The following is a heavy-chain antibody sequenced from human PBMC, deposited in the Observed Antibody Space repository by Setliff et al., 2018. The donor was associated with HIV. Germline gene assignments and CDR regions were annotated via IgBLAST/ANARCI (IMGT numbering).Heavy chain of an antibody. D-gene: IGHD2-15*01. CDR3: ARFSDCSGGSCAGVDY. CDR2: ISGSAGTT. J-gene: IGHJ4*02. Sequence: HPAGSLRLSCAASGFTFSNYAMSWVRQAPGKGLEWVSGISGSAGTTYYADSVKGRFTISRDNAKNSLYLQMNSLRAEDTAVYYCARFSDCSGGSCAGVDYWGQGTLVTVSS. V-gene: IGHV3-23*01. CDR1: GFTFSNYA.